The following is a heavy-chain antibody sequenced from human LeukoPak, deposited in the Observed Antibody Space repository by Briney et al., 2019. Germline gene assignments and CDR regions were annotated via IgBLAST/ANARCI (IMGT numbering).Heavy chain of an antibody. J-gene: IGHJ5*02. Sequence: GGSLRLSCFASGFTFSATWMSWVRQAPGKGLEWVATIKKDGSQKYYVDPVKGRFTISRDNAENSLYLQMNSLRVEDTAMYYCARVGWEVLNLYFDPWGQGTLVTVSS. V-gene: IGHV3-7*03. D-gene: IGHD1-26*01. CDR3: ARVGWEVLNLYFDP. CDR2: IKKDGSQK. CDR1: GFTFSATW.